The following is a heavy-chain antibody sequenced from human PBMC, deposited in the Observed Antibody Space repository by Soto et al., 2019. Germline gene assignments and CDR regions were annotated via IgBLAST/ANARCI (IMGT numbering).Heavy chain of an antibody. V-gene: IGHV1-3*01. CDR3: ARESRYCSGGSCYFLPGIDY. CDR1: GYTFASYA. J-gene: IGHJ4*02. CDR2: INAGNGNT. D-gene: IGHD2-15*01. Sequence: GASVKVSCKASGYTFASYAINWVRQAPGQRLEWMGWINAGNGNTKYSQKFQGRVTITADESTSTAYMELSSLRSEDTAVYYCARESRYCSGGSCYFLPGIDYWGQGTLVTVSS.